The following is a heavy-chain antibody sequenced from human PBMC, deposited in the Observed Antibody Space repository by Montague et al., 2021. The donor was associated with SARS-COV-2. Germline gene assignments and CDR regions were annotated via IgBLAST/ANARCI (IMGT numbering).Heavy chain of an antibody. V-gene: IGHV4-39*07. CDR2: IYYSGST. CDR1: GGSISSSSYY. Sequence: SETLSLTCTVSGGSISSSSYYWGWIRQPPGKGLVWIGSIYYSGSTYSNPSLKIPVTISVDTSKNPFSLKLSAVTAAATAVYYCASVGRQQLVRLCGMDDWGQGTTVTVSS. J-gene: IGHJ6*02. D-gene: IGHD6-13*01. CDR3: ASVGRQQLVRLCGMDD.